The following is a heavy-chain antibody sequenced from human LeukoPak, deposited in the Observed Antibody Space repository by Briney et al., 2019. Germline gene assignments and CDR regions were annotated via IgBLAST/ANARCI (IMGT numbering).Heavy chain of an antibody. CDR2: IIPIFGTA. J-gene: IGHJ4*02. D-gene: IGHD6-13*01. Sequence: SVKVSCKASGGTFSSYAISWVRQAPGQGLEWMGRIIPIFGTANYAQKFQGRVTITTDESTSTAYMELSSLRSEDTAVHYCARDPFPIRGSSSLSPFDYWGQGTLVTVSS. CDR3: ARDPFPIRGSSSLSPFDY. CDR1: GGTFSSYA. V-gene: IGHV1-69*05.